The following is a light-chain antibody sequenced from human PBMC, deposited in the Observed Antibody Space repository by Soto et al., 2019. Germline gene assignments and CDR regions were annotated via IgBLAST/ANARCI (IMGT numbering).Light chain of an antibody. Sequence: QSVLTQPASGSGCPGQSITISCTGTSSDVGGYNYVSWYQHHPGKAPKLIIYDVSNRPSGVSNRFSGSKSGNTASLTISGLQPEDEADYYCSSYTTSNTRQIVFGTGTKLTVL. V-gene: IGLV2-14*03. J-gene: IGLJ1*01. CDR3: SSYTTSNTRQIV. CDR2: DVS. CDR1: SSDVGGYNY.